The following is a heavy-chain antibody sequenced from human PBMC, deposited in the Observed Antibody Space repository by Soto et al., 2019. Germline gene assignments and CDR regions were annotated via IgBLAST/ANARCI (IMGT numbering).Heavy chain of an antibody. V-gene: IGHV4-34*01. CDR1: GGSFSGYY. J-gene: IGHJ6*02. D-gene: IGHD3-22*01. CDR2: INHSGST. CDR3: ARGGGSGYYWGYYYYGMDV. Sequence: SETLSLTCAVYGGSFSGYYWSWIRQPPGKGLEWIGEINHSGSTNYNRSLKSRVTISVDTSKNQFSLKLSSVTAADTAVYYCARGGGSGYYWGYYYYGMDVWGQGTTVTVSS.